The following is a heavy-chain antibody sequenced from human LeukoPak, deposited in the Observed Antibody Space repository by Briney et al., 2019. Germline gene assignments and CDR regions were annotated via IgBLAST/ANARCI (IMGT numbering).Heavy chain of an antibody. CDR3: ARDAEYYDFWSGPRLAFDI. V-gene: IGHV3-23*01. CDR1: GFTFSSYA. CDR2: ISGSGGST. J-gene: IGHJ3*02. Sequence: GGSLRLSCAASGFTFSSYAMSWVRQAPGKGLEWVSAISGSGGSTYYADSVKGRFTISRDNSKNTLYLQMNSLRAEDTAVYYCARDAEYYDFWSGPRLAFDIWGQGTMVTVSS. D-gene: IGHD3-3*01.